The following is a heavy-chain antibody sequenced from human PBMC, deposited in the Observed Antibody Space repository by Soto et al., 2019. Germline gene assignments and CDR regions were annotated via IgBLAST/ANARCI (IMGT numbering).Heavy chain of an antibody. CDR2: ISGSGGST. CDR3: AKDWVVGGYDSEGVLFDY. D-gene: IGHD5-12*01. J-gene: IGHJ4*02. V-gene: IGHV3-23*01. CDR1: GFTFSSYA. Sequence: EVQLLESGGGLVQPGGSLRLSCAASGFTFSSYAMSWVRQAPGKGLEWVSAISGSGGSTYYADSVKGRFTISRDNSKNTLYLQMNSLRAEDTAVYYCAKDWVVGGYDSEGVLFDYWGQGTLVTVSS.